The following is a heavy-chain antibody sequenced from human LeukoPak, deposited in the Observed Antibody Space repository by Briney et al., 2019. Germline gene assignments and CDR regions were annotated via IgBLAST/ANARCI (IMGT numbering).Heavy chain of an antibody. CDR2: IYSGGST. CDR1: GFTVSSNY. V-gene: IGHV3-66*01. J-gene: IGHJ6*02. D-gene: IGHD6-25*01. CDR3: ARDDIAAAGPDYYYYYGMDV. Sequence: GGSLRLSCAASGFTVSSNYMSWVRQAPGKGLEGVSVIYSGGSTYYADSVKGRFTISKDNSKNTLYLQMNSLRAEDTAVYYCARDDIAAAGPDYYYYYGMDVWGQGTTVTVSS.